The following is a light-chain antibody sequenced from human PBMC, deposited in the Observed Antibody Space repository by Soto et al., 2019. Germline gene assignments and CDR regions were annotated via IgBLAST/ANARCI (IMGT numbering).Light chain of an antibody. V-gene: IGKV3-15*01. CDR1: QSIRNK. CDR3: QQYDSWPPT. CDR2: GAS. J-gene: IGKJ4*01. Sequence: MVMTQSPATVSVSPGETATLSCRASQSIRNKLAWYQQRPGQAPTLLIYGASTRATGVPATLRGSGSGTEFTLTISGLQSEDFALYGCQQYDSWPPTFGGGTKGEI.